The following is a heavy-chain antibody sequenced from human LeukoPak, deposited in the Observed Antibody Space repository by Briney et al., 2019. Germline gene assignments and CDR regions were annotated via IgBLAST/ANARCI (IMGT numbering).Heavy chain of an antibody. D-gene: IGHD2-2*01. CDR2: IYSGGST. J-gene: IGHJ4*02. CDR3: ARELPAGSSVHFDY. CDR1: GFTVSSNY. Sequence: PGGSLRLSCAASGFTVSSNYMSWVRQAPGKGLEWVSVIYSGGSTYYADSVKGRFTISRDNSKNTLYLQMNSLRAEDTAVYYCARELPAGSSVHFDYWGQGTLVTVSS. V-gene: IGHV3-53*01.